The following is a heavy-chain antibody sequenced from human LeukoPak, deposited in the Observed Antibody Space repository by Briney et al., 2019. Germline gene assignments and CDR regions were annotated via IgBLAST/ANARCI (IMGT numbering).Heavy chain of an antibody. CDR3: ARDHYYDSTFDY. V-gene: IGHV3-48*03. Sequence: GGSLRLSCAASGFRFSSYDMNWVRQAPGKGLEWVSYISSSGTTIYYADSVKGRFTISRDNAQNSLYLHMNSLRAEDTAVYYCARDHYYDSTFDYWGQGTLVTVSS. J-gene: IGHJ4*02. CDR2: ISSSGTTI. CDR1: GFRFSSYD. D-gene: IGHD3-22*01.